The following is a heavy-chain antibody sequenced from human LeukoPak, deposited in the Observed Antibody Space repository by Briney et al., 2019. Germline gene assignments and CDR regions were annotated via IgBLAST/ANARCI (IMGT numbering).Heavy chain of an antibody. CDR2: IKSKTDGGTT. Sequence: GGSLRLSCAASGFTFSNAWMSWVRQAPGKGLEWVGRIKSKTDGGTTDYAAPVKGRFTISRDDSKNTLYLQMNSLKTEDTAVYYCTTGPIKIYYYYYYMDVWGKGTTVTIPS. V-gene: IGHV3-15*01. CDR3: TTGPIKIYYYYYYMDV. J-gene: IGHJ6*03. CDR1: GFTFSNAW.